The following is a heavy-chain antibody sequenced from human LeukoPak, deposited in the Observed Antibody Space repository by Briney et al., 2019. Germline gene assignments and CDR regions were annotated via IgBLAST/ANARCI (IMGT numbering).Heavy chain of an antibody. V-gene: IGHV4-39*01. J-gene: IGHJ4*02. Sequence: SETLSLTCTVSGGGSISSSTYYWAWTRQPPGKGLEWIGSIYYNESSYYSPSLKSRVTISVDTSRSQSSMEVSSVTAADAAVYYCARHGCTMTTSTFDCWGQGTGVTVPS. D-gene: IGHD1-1*01. CDR2: IYYNESS. CDR1: GGGSISSSTYY. CDR3: ARHGCTMTTSTFDC.